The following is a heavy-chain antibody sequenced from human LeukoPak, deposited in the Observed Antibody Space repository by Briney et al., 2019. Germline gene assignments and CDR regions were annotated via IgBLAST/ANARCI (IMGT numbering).Heavy chain of an antibody. CDR1: GFTFNSYE. V-gene: IGHV3-48*03. CDR3: ARYSDTGYSSSWYSTPFDY. D-gene: IGHD6-13*01. CDR2: IGSSGATR. Sequence: GRSLRLSCAASGFTFNSYEMNWVRQAPGKGLEWLSYIGSSGATRYYADSVKGRFTISRDNAKNLLYLQMNSLRAEDTAVYYCARYSDTGYSSSWYSTPFDYWGQGTLVTVSS. J-gene: IGHJ4*02.